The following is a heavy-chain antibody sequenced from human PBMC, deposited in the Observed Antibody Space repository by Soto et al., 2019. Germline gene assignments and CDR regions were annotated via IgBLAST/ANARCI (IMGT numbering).Heavy chain of an antibody. CDR2: IYNSGIT. CDR3: ARGVTVFGLVSRFWFDP. V-gene: IGHV4-30-4*01. Sequence: SETLSLTCTVSGGSISSGDYSWSWVRQSPGKGLEWIGHIYNSGITYYNPSLKSRAVISIDTSRNQFSLRLNSLTAADRAVYFCARGVTVFGLVSRFWFDPWGQGTVVTVSS. D-gene: IGHD3-3*01. J-gene: IGHJ5*02. CDR1: GGSISSGDYS.